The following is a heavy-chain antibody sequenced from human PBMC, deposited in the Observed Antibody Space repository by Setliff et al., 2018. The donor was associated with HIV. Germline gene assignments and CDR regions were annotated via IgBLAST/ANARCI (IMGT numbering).Heavy chain of an antibody. CDR2: IHTSGST. CDR3: ARVGYHGSGRYSFDY. CDR1: GGSISSGSYY. Sequence: SETLSPTCTVSGGSISSGSYYWSWIRQPAGKGLEWIGHIHTSGSTKYNPSLKSRVTISADTSKNQFSLNLSSVTAAETDVYYCARVGYHGSGRYSFDYWGQGTLVTVSS. V-gene: IGHV4-61*09. J-gene: IGHJ4*02. D-gene: IGHD3-10*01.